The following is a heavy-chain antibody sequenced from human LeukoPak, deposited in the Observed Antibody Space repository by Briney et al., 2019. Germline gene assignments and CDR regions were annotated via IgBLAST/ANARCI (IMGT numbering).Heavy chain of an antibody. D-gene: IGHD6-13*01. CDR1: GFTFSSYA. Sequence: GGSLRLSCAASGFTFSSYAMSWVRQAPGKGLEWVSSISSSSSYIYYADSVKGRFTISRDNAKNSLYLQMNSLRAEDTAVYYCARHPYSSSWDFDYWGQGTLVTVSS. J-gene: IGHJ4*02. V-gene: IGHV3-21*01. CDR2: ISSSSSYI. CDR3: ARHPYSSSWDFDY.